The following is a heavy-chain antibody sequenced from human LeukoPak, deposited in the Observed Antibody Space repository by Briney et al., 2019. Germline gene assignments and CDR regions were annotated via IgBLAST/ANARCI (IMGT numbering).Heavy chain of an antibody. V-gene: IGHV3-11*01. CDR1: GFTFSDYY. CDR3: GRDGYNYEEFFDY. CDR2: ISGGSRTI. J-gene: IGHJ4*02. Sequence: GGSLRLSCAASGFTFSDYYMNWIRQAPGKGLEWVSSISGGSRTINYADSVKGRFTISRDNAKNSLYLQMNSLRAEDTALYYCGRDGYNYEEFFDYWGQGTLVTVSS. D-gene: IGHD5-24*01.